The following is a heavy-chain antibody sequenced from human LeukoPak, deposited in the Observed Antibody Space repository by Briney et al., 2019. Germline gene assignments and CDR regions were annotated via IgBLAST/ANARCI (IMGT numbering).Heavy chain of an antibody. V-gene: IGHV3-7*01. CDR1: GFTFTTYW. J-gene: IGHJ5*02. Sequence: GGSLRLSCAASGFTFTTYWMGWVRPAPGKGLEWVANIKQDGSEKYYVDSVKSRFTISRDNAKNSLSLQMNSLRAEDTAVYYCARPLMYYYGSETYFWFDPWGQGTLVTVSS. CDR2: IKQDGSEK. CDR3: ARPLMYYYGSETYFWFDP. D-gene: IGHD3-10*01.